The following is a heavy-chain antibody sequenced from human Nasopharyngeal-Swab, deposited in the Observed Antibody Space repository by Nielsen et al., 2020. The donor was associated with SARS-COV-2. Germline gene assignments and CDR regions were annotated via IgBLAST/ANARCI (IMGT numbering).Heavy chain of an antibody. CDR2: IDSRGTTK. J-gene: IGHJ3*02. CDR1: GFTFSTST. D-gene: IGHD4/OR15-4a*01. Sequence: GESLKISCAASGFTFSTSTMNWVRQAPGEGLEWASSIDSRGTTKHYADSVRGRFTISRDNAKNSLYLQMNSLRVEDTAVYYCVRGDYRDIWGQGTMVTVSS. V-gene: IGHV3-21*01. CDR3: VRGDYRDI.